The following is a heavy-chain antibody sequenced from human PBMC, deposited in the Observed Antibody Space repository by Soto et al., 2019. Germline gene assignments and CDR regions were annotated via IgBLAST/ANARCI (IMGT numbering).Heavy chain of an antibody. CDR1: GGSISSGGYY. CDR3: ARIGLRVPAAMPGISVAWFDP. CDR2: IYYSGST. V-gene: IGHV4-31*03. J-gene: IGHJ5*02. D-gene: IGHD2-2*01. Sequence: SETLSLTCTVSGGSISSGGYYWSWIRQHPGKGLEWIGYIYYSGSTYYNPSLKSRVTISVDTSKNQFSLKLSSVTAADTAVYYCARIGLRVPAAMPGISVAWFDPWGQGTLVTVSS.